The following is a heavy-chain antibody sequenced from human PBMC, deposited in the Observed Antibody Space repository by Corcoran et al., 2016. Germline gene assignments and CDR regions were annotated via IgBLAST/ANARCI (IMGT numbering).Heavy chain of an antibody. CDR2: IIPVNGEP. CDR1: GYSFTDNA. D-gene: IGHD3-3*01. Sequence: QVQLVQSGAEVKKPGASVKVSCKASGYSFTDNAVNWVRQAPGQRLEWLGWIIPVNGEPSYEQRFQDRLTINRDTSETTVYMELSGLRSEDTAFYYCARWSDTYRGFDYWGQGTPVTVSS. V-gene: IGHV1-3*01. CDR3: ARWSDTYRGFDY. J-gene: IGHJ4*02.